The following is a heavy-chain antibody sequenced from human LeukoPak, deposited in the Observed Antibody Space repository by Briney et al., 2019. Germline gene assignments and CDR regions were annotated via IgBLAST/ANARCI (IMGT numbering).Heavy chain of an antibody. V-gene: IGHV5-51*01. CDR1: GSCFTSYW. CDR2: IYPGDSDT. CDR3: ARHPPTMIVVATPDAFDI. D-gene: IGHD3-22*01. Sequence: PGASLQISCEGSGSCFTSYWIGWVRQMPGKGLEWMGIIYPGDSDTRYSPSFQGQVTISADKSISTAYLQWSSLKASDTAMYYCARHPPTMIVVATPDAFDIWGQGTMVTVSS. J-gene: IGHJ3*02.